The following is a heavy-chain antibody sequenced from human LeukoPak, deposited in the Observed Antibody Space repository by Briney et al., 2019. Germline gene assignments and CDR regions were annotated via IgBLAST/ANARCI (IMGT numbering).Heavy chain of an antibody. CDR2: IYYSGST. V-gene: IGHV4-59*01. CDR1: GGSISSYY. Sequence: SETLSLTCTVSGGSISSYYWSWIRQPPGKGLEWIGYIYYSGSTNYNPSLKSRVTISVDTSKNQFSLKLSSVTAADTAVYYCARARTVYGEYYIDYWGQGTLVTVSS. CDR3: ARARTVYGEYYIDY. D-gene: IGHD3-10*01. J-gene: IGHJ4*02.